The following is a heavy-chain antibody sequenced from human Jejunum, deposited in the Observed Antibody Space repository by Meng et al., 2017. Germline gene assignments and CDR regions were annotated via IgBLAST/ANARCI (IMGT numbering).Heavy chain of an antibody. V-gene: IGHV4-34*01. CDR2: INDSGST. CDR3: ARGNEYSNYGADF. D-gene: IGHD4-11*01. J-gene: IGHJ4*02. CDR1: GGSISDYY. Sequence: QVKLQQWGAGLLKPSETLSLTCAVYGGSISDYYWTWIRQPPGKRLEWIGEINDSGSTNYTPSLKSRVTISVDTSKSQFYLRVSSVTAADTAVYYCARGNEYSNYGADFWGQGTLVTVSS.